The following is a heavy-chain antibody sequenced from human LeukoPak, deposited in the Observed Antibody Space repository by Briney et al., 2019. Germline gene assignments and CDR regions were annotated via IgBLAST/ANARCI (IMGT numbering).Heavy chain of an antibody. D-gene: IGHD1-26*01. V-gene: IGHV1-18*01. CDR1: GYTFINYA. J-gene: IGHJ3*02. CDR2: IGTYNGNT. Sequence: ASVKVSCKASGYTFINYAISWVRQAPGQGLEWMGWIGTYNGNTKYAQEFQGRVTMTTDTSTSTGYMELRNLRSGDTAVYFCVREWDHTRMTFDIWGRGTMVTVSS. CDR3: VREWDHTRMTFDI.